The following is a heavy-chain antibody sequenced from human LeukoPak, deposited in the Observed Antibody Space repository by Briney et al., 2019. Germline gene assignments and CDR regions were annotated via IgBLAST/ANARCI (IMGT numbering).Heavy chain of an antibody. CDR1: GASISSYY. CDR3: ARVRGSSWSHFDY. J-gene: IGHJ4*02. CDR2: IYYSGNT. V-gene: IGHV4-59*01. D-gene: IGHD6-13*01. Sequence: PSETLSLTCTVAGASISSYYWSWIRQPPGKGLEWFGYIYYSGNTNYNPSLKGRVTISIDTSKNQFSLKLSSVTAADTAVYYCARVRGSSWSHFDYWGQGILVTVSS.